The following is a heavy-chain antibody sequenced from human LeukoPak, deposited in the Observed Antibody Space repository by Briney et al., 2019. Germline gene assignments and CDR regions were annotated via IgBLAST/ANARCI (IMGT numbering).Heavy chain of an antibody. Sequence: PSETLSLTCTVSGGSISSSSYYWGWIRQPPGKGLEWIGSIYYSGSTYYNPSLKSRVTISVDTSKNQFSLKLSSVTAADTAVYYCARRFLVYYYGSGTKGGWFDPWGQGTLVTVSS. V-gene: IGHV4-39*07. D-gene: IGHD3-10*01. CDR1: GGSISSSSYY. J-gene: IGHJ5*02. CDR2: IYYSGST. CDR3: ARRFLVYYYGSGTKGGWFDP.